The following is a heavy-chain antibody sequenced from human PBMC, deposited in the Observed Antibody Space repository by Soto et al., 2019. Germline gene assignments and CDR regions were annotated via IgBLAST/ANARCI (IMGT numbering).Heavy chain of an antibody. CDR1: GYSFTSYW. J-gene: IGHJ6*02. CDR3: ARLPHYYDSKQVGMDV. CDR2: IYPGDSDT. D-gene: IGHD3-22*01. Sequence: GESLKISCKGSGYSFTSYWIGWVRQMPGKGLEWMGIIYPGDSDTRYSPSFQGQVTISADKSISTAYLQWSSLKASDTAMYYCARLPHYYDSKQVGMDVWGQGTTVTVSS. V-gene: IGHV5-51*01.